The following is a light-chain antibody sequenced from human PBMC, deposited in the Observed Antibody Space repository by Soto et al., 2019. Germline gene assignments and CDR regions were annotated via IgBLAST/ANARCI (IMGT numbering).Light chain of an antibody. Sequence: QSALTQPASVSGSPGQSITISCTGTSSDVGAYNFVSWHQQHPGKAPKLMIYDVTNRPSGVCSRFSGSKSGNTASLAISGLQAEGEADYYCSSYTTSNTLVFGGGTKVTVL. CDR2: DVT. CDR3: SSYTTSNTLV. CDR1: SSDVGAYNF. J-gene: IGLJ2*01. V-gene: IGLV2-14*03.